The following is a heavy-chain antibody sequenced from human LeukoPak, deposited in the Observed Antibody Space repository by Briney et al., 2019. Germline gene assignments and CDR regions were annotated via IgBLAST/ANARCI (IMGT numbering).Heavy chain of an antibody. D-gene: IGHD3-10*01. V-gene: IGHV3-23*01. CDR1: GFTFSTYA. Sequence: GGSLRLSCAASGFTFSTYAMSWVRQAPGKGLEWVSTISGSGANTYYADSVKGRFTISRDNAKNSLYLQMNSLRAEDTAVYNCAREPANGSFDYWGQGTLVTVSS. J-gene: IGHJ4*02. CDR3: AREPANGSFDY. CDR2: ISGSGANT.